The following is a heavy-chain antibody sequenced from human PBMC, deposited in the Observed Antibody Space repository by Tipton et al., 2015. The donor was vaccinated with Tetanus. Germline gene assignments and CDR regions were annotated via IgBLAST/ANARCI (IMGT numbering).Heavy chain of an antibody. V-gene: IGHV3-23*01. Sequence: SLRLSCAASGFAFSSYPMSWVRQAPGKGLEWVSTISGTGYSTYYVDSAKGRFTISRDNSKNTLYLQMNSLRADDTAIYYCAKAMNDLRYALDIWGQGTLVTVAS. D-gene: IGHD1-1*01. CDR2: ISGTGYST. CDR3: AKAMNDLRYALDI. CDR1: GFAFSSYP. J-gene: IGHJ3*02.